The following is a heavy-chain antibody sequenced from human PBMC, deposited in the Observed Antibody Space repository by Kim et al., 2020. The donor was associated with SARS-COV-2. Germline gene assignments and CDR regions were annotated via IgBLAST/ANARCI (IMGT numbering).Heavy chain of an antibody. V-gene: IGHV3-23*01. Sequence: GGSLRLSCAASGFTFSSYAMSWVRQAPGKGLEWVSAISGSGGSTYYADSVKGRFTISRDNSKNTLYLQMNSLRAEDTAVYYCAKDFSSHGSGSLTHLFDYWGQGTLVTVSS. CDR2: ISGSGGST. J-gene: IGHJ4*02. CDR1: GFTFSSYA. D-gene: IGHD3-10*01. CDR3: AKDFSSHGSGSLTHLFDY.